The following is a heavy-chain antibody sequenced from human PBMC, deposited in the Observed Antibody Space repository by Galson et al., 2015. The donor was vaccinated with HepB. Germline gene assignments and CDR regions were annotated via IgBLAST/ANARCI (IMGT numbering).Heavy chain of an antibody. CDR2: IKQDGSEK. D-gene: IGHD3-22*01. Sequence: VRQAPGKGLEWVANIKQDGSEKYYVDSVKGRFTISRDNAKNSLYLQMNSLRAEDTAVYYCARDDEGDYDSSGLVDYWGQGTLVTVSS. V-gene: IGHV3-7*01. CDR3: ARDDEGDYDSSGLVDY. J-gene: IGHJ4*02.